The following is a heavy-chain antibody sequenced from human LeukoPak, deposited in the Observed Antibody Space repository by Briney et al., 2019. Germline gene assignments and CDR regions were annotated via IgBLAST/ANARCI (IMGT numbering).Heavy chain of an antibody. Sequence: GGSLRLSCAASGSVFSSYAMSWVRQAPGKGLECVSAISGSGGSTYYADSVKGRFTISRDNSKNTLYLQMNSLRAEDTAVYYCAKGKTAMAWVDYWGQGTLVTVSS. D-gene: IGHD5-18*01. CDR3: AKGKTAMAWVDY. CDR2: ISGSGGST. J-gene: IGHJ4*02. CDR1: GSVFSSYA. V-gene: IGHV3-23*01.